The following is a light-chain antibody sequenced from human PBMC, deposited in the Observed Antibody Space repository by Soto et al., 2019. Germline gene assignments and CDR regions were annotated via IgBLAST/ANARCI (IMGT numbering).Light chain of an antibody. Sequence: QSALTQPASVSGSPGQSITISCTGSSSDVGGYNYVSWYQQHPGKAPKLMIYEVSNRPSGVSNRFSGCKSGNTASLTISGLQAEDEADYHCSSYTSSSTLVFGGGTKLTVL. CDR3: SSYTSSSTLV. CDR1: SSDVGGYNY. J-gene: IGLJ2*01. CDR2: EVS. V-gene: IGLV2-14*01.